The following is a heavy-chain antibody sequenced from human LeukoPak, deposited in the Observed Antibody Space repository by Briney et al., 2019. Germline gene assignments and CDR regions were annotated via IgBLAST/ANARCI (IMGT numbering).Heavy chain of an antibody. Sequence: SETLSLTCTVSRYSISSGYYWGWIRQPPGQGLECIGSIYRSGSTYYNSSLKSRVTISVDTSKNQFSLKLSSAPAADTAVYYCARHADYYESTSYFWDYWGQGTLVTVSS. CDR1: RYSISSGYY. D-gene: IGHD3-22*01. V-gene: IGHV4-38-2*02. CDR3: ARHADYYESTSYFWDY. CDR2: IYRSGST. J-gene: IGHJ4*02.